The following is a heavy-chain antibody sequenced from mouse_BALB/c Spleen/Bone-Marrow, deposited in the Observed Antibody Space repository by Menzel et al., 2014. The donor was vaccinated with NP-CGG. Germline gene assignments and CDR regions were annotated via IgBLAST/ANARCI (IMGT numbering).Heavy chain of an antibody. CDR2: IYPGSGST. D-gene: IGHD2-4*01. CDR3: ARCGGLRDFDY. CDR1: GYTFTDYV. V-gene: IGHV1-77*01. Sequence: QVQLQQSGPELVKPGASVKMSCKASGYTFTDYVISWVKQRTGQGLEWIGEIYPGSGSTYYNEKFKGKATLTADKSSNTAYMQLSSPTSEDSAVYFCARCGGLRDFDYWGQGTTLTVSS. J-gene: IGHJ2*01.